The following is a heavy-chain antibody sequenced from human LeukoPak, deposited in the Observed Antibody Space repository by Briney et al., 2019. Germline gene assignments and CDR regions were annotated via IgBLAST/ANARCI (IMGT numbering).Heavy chain of an antibody. CDR1: GYTFTGYY. D-gene: IGHD5-12*01. CDR2: INPNSGGT. Sequence: GASVKVSCKASGYTFTGYYIHWVRQAPGQGLECMGWINPNSGGTNYAQRFQGRVTMTRDTSISTAYMELSRLTSDDSAVYYCARALIGYSGYGLFVYWGEGALVGVCS. CDR3: ARALIGYSGYGLFVY. J-gene: IGHJ4*02. V-gene: IGHV1-2*02.